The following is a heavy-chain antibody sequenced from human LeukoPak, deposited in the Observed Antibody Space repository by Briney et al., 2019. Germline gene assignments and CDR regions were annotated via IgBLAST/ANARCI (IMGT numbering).Heavy chain of an antibody. D-gene: IGHD6-13*01. Sequence: PRASVKVSCKASGGTFSSYAISWVRQAPGQGLEWMGRIIPILGIANYAQKFQGRVTITADKSTSTAYMELSSLRSEDTAVYYCARDHSSSWSLGWFDPWGQGTLVTVSS. V-gene: IGHV1-69*04. J-gene: IGHJ5*02. CDR2: IIPILGIA. CDR1: GGTFSSYA. CDR3: ARDHSSSWSLGWFDP.